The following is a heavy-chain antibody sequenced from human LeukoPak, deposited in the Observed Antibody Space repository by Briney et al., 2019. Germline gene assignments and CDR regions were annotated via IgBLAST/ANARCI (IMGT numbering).Heavy chain of an antibody. D-gene: IGHD6-19*01. CDR2: IIPIFGTA. V-gene: IGHV1-69*13. CDR1: GGTFSSYA. J-gene: IGHJ4*02. CDR3: ASSIDSSGWYVNFDY. Sequence: SVKVSCKASGGTFSSYAIGWVRQAPGQGLEWMGGIIPIFGTANYAQKFQGRVTITADESTSTAYMELSSLRSEDTAVYYCASSIDSSGWYVNFDYWGQGTLVTVSS.